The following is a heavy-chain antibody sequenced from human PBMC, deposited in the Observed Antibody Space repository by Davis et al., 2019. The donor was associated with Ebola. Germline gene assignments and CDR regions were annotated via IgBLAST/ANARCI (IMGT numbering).Heavy chain of an antibody. V-gene: IGHV1-8*01. Sequence: AASVKVSCKASGYTFTSYDINWVRQATGQGLEWMGWMNPNSGNTGYAQKFQGRVTMTRNTSISTAYMELSSLRSEDTAVYYCARGELLWFGELFAPYGMDVWGKGTTVTVSS. J-gene: IGHJ6*04. CDR3: ARGELLWFGELFAPYGMDV. CDR1: GYTFTSYD. D-gene: IGHD3-10*01. CDR2: MNPNSGNT.